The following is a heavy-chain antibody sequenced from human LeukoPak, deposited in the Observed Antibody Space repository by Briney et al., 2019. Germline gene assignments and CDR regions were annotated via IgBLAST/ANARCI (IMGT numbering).Heavy chain of an antibody. CDR2: INHSGST. J-gene: IGHJ6*02. CDR3: AGEARHYYYYGMDV. Sequence: SETLSLTCAVYGGSFSGYYWGWIRQPPGKGLEWIGEINHSGSTNYNPSLKSRVTISVDTSKNQFSLKLSSVAAADTAVYYCAGEARHYYYYGMDVWGQGTTVTVSS. CDR1: GGSFSGYY. D-gene: IGHD3-10*01. V-gene: IGHV4-34*01.